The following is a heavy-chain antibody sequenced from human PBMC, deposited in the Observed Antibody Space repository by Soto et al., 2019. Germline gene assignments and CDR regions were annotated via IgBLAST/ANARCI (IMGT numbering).Heavy chain of an antibody. Sequence: SETLSLTCTVSGGSISSGDYYWSWIRQPPGKGLEWIGYIYYSGSTYYNPSLKSRVTISVDTSKNQFSLKLTSVTAADTAVYYYDSSGYRSYGMDVWGQGTTVTVSS. V-gene: IGHV4-30-4*01. D-gene: IGHD3-22*01. J-gene: IGHJ6*02. CDR2: IYYSGST. CDR1: GGSISSGDYY. CDR3: DSSGYRSYGMDV.